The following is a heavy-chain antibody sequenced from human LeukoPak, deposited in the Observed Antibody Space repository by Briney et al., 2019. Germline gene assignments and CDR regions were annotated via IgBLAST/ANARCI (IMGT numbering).Heavy chain of an antibody. Sequence: SETLSLTCVVSGGSVSDYYWGWIRQPPGRGLEWIGYVYYSGSTNYNPSFKSRITISVDTSRNQFSLQLSSVTAADTAVYYCARIHRYCSGGACYVLDNWGQGTLVAVSS. CDR1: GGSVSDYY. J-gene: IGHJ4*02. CDR3: ARIHRYCSGGACYVLDN. V-gene: IGHV4-59*02. CDR2: VYYSGST. D-gene: IGHD2-15*01.